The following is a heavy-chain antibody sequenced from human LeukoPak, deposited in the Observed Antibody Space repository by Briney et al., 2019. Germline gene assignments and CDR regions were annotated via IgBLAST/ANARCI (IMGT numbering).Heavy chain of an antibody. Sequence: SETLSLTCTVSGGSISSYYWSWIRQPPGKGLEWIGYIYYSGSTNYNPSLKSRVTISVDTSKNQFSLKLSSVTAADTAVYYCARGEQWLTLSLDYWGQGTLVTVSS. J-gene: IGHJ4*02. D-gene: IGHD6-19*01. V-gene: IGHV4-59*08. CDR1: GGSISSYY. CDR3: ARGEQWLTLSLDY. CDR2: IYYSGST.